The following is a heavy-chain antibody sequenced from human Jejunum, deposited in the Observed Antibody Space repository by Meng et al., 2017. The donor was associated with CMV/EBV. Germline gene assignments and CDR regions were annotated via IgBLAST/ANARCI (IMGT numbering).Heavy chain of an antibody. V-gene: IGHV1-2*02. D-gene: IGHD1-26*01. Sequence: SESTFADYYLQWVRQAPGQGLEWMGWINPDTGDTNYAQKYQGRVTMTRDTSTNTAYMELTRLRSDDTALYYCAKDGGSFLDYYFDYWGQGTLVTVSS. CDR2: INPDTGDT. CDR1: ESTFADYY. J-gene: IGHJ4*02. CDR3: AKDGGSFLDYYFDY.